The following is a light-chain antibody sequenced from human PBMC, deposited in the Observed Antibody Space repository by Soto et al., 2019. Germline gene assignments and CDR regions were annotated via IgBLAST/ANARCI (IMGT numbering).Light chain of an antibody. Sequence: QSALTQPASVSGSPGQSITISCTGTSSDVGGYNYVSWYQQHLGKAPKLMIYEVSNRPSGVSDRFSGSRSGNTASLTISGLQAEDESDYYCISYTSSSTWVFGGGTQLTVL. CDR3: ISYTSSSTWV. V-gene: IGLV2-14*01. J-gene: IGLJ3*02. CDR1: SSDVGGYNY. CDR2: EVS.